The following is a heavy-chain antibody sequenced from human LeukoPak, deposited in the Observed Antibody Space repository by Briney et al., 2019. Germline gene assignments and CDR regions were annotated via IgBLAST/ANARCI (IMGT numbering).Heavy chain of an antibody. V-gene: IGHV4-34*01. CDR1: GGSFSNYY. J-gene: IGHJ4*02. D-gene: IGHD6-19*01. Sequence: SETLSLTCDVYGGSFSNYYWSWIRQPPGKGLDWIGEINHSGTTNYNPSLTSRVTMSVDTAKNQLSLKLSSVTAADTAVYYCARGGGVAVADYFFDSWGQGTLVTVSS. CDR3: ARGGGVAVADYFFDS. CDR2: INHSGTT.